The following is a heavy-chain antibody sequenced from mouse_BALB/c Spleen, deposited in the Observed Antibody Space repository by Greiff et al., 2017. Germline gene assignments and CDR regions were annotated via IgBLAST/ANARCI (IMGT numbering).Heavy chain of an antibody. J-gene: IGHJ2*01. CDR3: ASVYYDYDGGSFFDY. Sequence: EVKLVESGGDLVKPGGSLKLSCAASGFTFSSYGMSWVRQTPDKRLEWVATISSGGSYTYYPDSVKGRFTISRDNAKNTLYLQMSSLKSEDTAMYYCASVYYDYDGGSFFDYWGQGTTLTVSS. CDR1: GFTFSSYG. D-gene: IGHD2-4*01. CDR2: ISSGGSYT. V-gene: IGHV5-6*01.